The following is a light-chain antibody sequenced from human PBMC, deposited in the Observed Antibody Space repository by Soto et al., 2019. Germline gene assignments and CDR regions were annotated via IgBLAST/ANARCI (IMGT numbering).Light chain of an antibody. CDR1: QSVSSSY. Sequence: EIVLTQSPGTLSLSPGERATLSCRASQSVSSSYLAWYQQKPGQAHRLLIYGASSRATGIPDRFSGSGSGTDFTLTISRLEPEDFAVYYCQQYGSSPLYTFGQETKLEIK. J-gene: IGKJ2*01. CDR2: GAS. V-gene: IGKV3-20*01. CDR3: QQYGSSPLYT.